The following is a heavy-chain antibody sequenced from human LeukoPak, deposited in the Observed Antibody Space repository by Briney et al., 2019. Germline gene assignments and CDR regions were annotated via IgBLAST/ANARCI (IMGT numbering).Heavy chain of an antibody. CDR3: ARDQRCSRYDGGCDQWYFDL. CDR1: GGSINGYY. Sequence: PSETLSLTCIVSGGSINGYYWSWLRQPPGKGLEWMGYIYHSGFTDYNPSLRSRITISVDTSRNQVSLKLTSATAADTAMYYCARDQRCSRYDGGCDQWYFDLWGRGVLVTVSS. V-gene: IGHV4-59*01. D-gene: IGHD5-12*01. CDR2: IYHSGFT. J-gene: IGHJ2*01.